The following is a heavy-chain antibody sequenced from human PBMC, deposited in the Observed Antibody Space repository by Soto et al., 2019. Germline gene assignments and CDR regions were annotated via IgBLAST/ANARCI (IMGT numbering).Heavy chain of an antibody. Sequence: GESLKISCKGSGYSFTSYWIGWVRQMPGKGLEWMGIIYPGDSDTRYSPSFQGQVTISADKSISTAYLQWSSLKASDTAMYYCARHGISSPHYYYYYMDVWGKGTTVTSP. J-gene: IGHJ6*03. CDR2: IYPGDSDT. V-gene: IGHV5-51*01. CDR3: ARHGISSPHYYYYYMDV. D-gene: IGHD3-3*02. CDR1: GYSFTSYW.